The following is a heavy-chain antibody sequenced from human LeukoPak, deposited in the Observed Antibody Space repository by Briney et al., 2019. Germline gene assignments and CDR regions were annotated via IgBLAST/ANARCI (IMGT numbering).Heavy chain of an antibody. J-gene: IGHJ6*03. D-gene: IGHD3-10*01. V-gene: IGHV3-15*01. CDR3: TPEGYGSGSYSLYYYYYYMDV. Sequence: PGGSLRLSCAASGFTFSNAWMSWVRQAPGKGLEWVGRIKSKTDGGTTDYAAPVKGTFTISSYDSKYPLYLQMNSPKPEDTAVYYCTPEGYGSGSYSLYYYYYYMDVWGKGTTVTVSS. CDR2: IKSKTDGGTT. CDR1: GFTFSNAW.